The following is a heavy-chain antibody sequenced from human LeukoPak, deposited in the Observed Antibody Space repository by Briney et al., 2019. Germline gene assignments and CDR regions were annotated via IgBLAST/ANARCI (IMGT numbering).Heavy chain of an antibody. J-gene: IGHJ4*02. CDR2: ISSSGSTI. CDR1: GFTFSSYE. D-gene: IGHD3-22*01. Sequence: GGSLRLSCAASGFTFSSYEMNWVRQAPGKGLEWVSYISSSGSTIYYADSVKGRFTISRDNAKNSLYLQMNSLRAEDTAVYYCAYDSSGYYSRRADYWGQGTLVTVSS. CDR3: AYDSSGYYSRRADY. V-gene: IGHV3-48*03.